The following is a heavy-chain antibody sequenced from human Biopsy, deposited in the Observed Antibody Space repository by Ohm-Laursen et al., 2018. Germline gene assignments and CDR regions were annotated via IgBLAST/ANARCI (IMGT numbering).Heavy chain of an antibody. CDR3: ARGDYFDSNGYFWFDP. D-gene: IGHD3-22*01. CDR2: IFNSANT. Sequence: SQTLSLTCTVSGGSISSGGSYWSWIRQRPGKGLERIGYIFNSANTYYNPSLKNLITISGDTSKNQFSLKLNSVTAADTAMYYCARGDYFDSNGYFWFDPWGQGTLVTVSS. CDR1: GGSISSGGSY. J-gene: IGHJ5*02. V-gene: IGHV4-31*01.